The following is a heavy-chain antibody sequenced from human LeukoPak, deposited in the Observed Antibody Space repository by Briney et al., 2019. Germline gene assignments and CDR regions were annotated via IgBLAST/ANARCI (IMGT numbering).Heavy chain of an antibody. D-gene: IGHD2-15*01. Sequence: GGSLRLSCAASGFTFNNYWMTWVRQAPGKGLEWVSTISGGGGSTYYADSVKGRFTLSRDNSKNTLYLQMNSLGAEDTAIYYCAKVEAGGGHFDYWGQGTLVTVSS. J-gene: IGHJ4*02. CDR1: GFTFNNYW. CDR3: AKVEAGGGHFDY. V-gene: IGHV3-23*01. CDR2: ISGGGGST.